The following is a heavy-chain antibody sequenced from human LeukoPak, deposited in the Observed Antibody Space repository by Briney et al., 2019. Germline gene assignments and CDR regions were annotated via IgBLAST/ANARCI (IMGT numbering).Heavy chain of an antibody. CDR2: ISYDGSNK. D-gene: IGHD6-19*01. CDR3: ARTVAVAGTGWFDP. V-gene: IGHV3-30-3*01. CDR1: GFTFSSYA. Sequence: PGGSLRLSCAASGFTFSSYAMHWVRQAPGKGLEWVAVISYDGSNKYYADSVKGRFTISRDNSKNTLYLQMNSLRAEDTAVYYCARTVAVAGTGWFDPWGQGTLVTVSS. J-gene: IGHJ5*02.